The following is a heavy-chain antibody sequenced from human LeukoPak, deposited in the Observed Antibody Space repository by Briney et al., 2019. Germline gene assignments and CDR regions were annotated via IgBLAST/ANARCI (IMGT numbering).Heavy chain of an antibody. CDR3: ARDNSVEDTAWWFDP. V-gene: IGHV1-2*02. CDR1: GYTSTNYY. J-gene: IGHJ5*02. Sequence: GASVKVSCKASGYTSTNYYIHWVRQAPGQGLEWMGWINPNSGGTNYAQKFQGRVTMTRDMSTSTDYMELSSLRSEDTAVYYCARDNSVEDTAWWFDPWGQGTLVTVSS. D-gene: IGHD4-23*01. CDR2: INPNSGGT.